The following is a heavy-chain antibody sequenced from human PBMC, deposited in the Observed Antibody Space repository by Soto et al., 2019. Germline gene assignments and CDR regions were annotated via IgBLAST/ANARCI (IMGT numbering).Heavy chain of an antibody. CDR2: IYPGDSDT. V-gene: IGHV5-51*01. Sequence: LGESLKISCKGSGYSFTAYWIAWVRQMPGNGLEWMGTIYPGDSDTNYNPSLKGRVTISLDTSKNQFSLKLNSVTAADTALYFCARSSYYDSCAPINWGQGTLVTVYS. D-gene: IGHD3-9*01. CDR3: ARSSYYDSCAPIN. CDR1: GYSFTAYW. J-gene: IGHJ4*02.